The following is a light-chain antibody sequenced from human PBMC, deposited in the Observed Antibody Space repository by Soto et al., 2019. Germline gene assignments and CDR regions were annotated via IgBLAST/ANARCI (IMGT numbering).Light chain of an antibody. V-gene: IGKV2-28*01. CDR2: LGS. CDR3: MQALQTPMYT. CDR1: QSLLHSNGYNY. Sequence: DLVMTQSPLSLPVTPGEPASISCRSSQSLLHSNGYNYLDWYLQKPGQSPQLLIYLGSNRASGVPDRFSGRGSGTDFTLKISRVEAEDVGVYYCMQALQTPMYTFGQGTKLEIK. J-gene: IGKJ2*01.